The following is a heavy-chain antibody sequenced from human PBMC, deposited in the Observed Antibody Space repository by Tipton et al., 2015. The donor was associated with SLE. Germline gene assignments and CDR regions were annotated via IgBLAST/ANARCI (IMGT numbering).Heavy chain of an antibody. D-gene: IGHD6-6*01. CDR3: AREQLVRAFDI. V-gene: IGHV4-34*01. J-gene: IGHJ3*02. Sequence: LRLSCAVYGGSFSGYYWSWIRQPPGKGLEWIGEINHSGSTNYNPSLKSRVTISVDTSKNQFSLKLSSVTAADTAVYYCAREQLVRAFDIWDQGTMVTVSS. CDR1: GGSFSGYY. CDR2: INHSGST.